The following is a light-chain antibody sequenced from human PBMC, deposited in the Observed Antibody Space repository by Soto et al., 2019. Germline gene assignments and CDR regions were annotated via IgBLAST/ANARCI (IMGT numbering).Light chain of an antibody. Sequence: QAVVTQPPSASGTPGQRVTIACSGSSSNIGRNTVHWYQQLPGTTPKLLIYSNDQQPSGVPDRFSGSKSVSSASLAISGLQYEDEAVYYCAEWDDSLNGVVFGGGTKLTVL. CDR2: SND. J-gene: IGLJ2*01. CDR3: AEWDDSLNGVV. V-gene: IGLV1-44*01. CDR1: SSNIGRNT.